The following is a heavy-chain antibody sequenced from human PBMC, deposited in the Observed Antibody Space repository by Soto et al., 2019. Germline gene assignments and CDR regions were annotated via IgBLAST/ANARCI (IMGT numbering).Heavy chain of an antibody. Sequence: QIQLVQSGAEVKKPGSSMKVSCKASGSTFSSYAISWVRQAPGQGLEWMGGIIPIFGTANYAQKFQGRVTITADESTSTAYMELSSLRSEDTAVYYCARDRPYSYGSIDYWGQGTLVTVSS. CDR2: IIPIFGTA. J-gene: IGHJ4*02. V-gene: IGHV1-69*12. CDR1: GSTFSSYA. D-gene: IGHD5-18*01. CDR3: ARDRPYSYGSIDY.